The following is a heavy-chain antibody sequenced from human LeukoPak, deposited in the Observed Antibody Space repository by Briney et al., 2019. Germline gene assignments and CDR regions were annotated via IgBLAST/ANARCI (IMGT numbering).Heavy chain of an antibody. J-gene: IGHJ4*02. D-gene: IGHD2-15*01. CDR2: TYPDDSDT. CDR1: GYIFTSYW. CDR3: ARRIAGGGVDY. Sequence: GESLKISCKGSGYIFTSYWIGWVRQMPGKGLEWMGITYPDDSDTRYSPSFQGQVTISADKSISTAYLQWSGLKASDTAMYYCARRIAGGGVDYWGQGTLVTVSS. V-gene: IGHV5-51*01.